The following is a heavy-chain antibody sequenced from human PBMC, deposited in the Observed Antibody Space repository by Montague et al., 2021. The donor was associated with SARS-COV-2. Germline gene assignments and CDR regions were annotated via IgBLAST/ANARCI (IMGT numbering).Heavy chain of an antibody. D-gene: IGHD6-13*01. V-gene: IGHV4-34*01. J-gene: IGHJ4*02. CDR1: GGSFSGYY. CDR3: ARGRYSSSWYGTKYYFDY. CDR2: ITHSGST. Sequence: SETLSLTCAVYGGSFSGYYWSWIRQPPGKGPEWIGEITHSGSTNYNPSLKSRVTISLDTSTNQFSLKLSSVTAADTAVYYCARGRYSSSWYGTKYYFDYWGQGTLVTVSS.